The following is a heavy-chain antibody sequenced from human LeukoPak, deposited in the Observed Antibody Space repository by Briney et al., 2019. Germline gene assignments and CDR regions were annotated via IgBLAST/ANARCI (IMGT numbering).Heavy chain of an antibody. J-gene: IGHJ4*02. D-gene: IGHD1-26*01. CDR2: IKSKTDGGTT. V-gene: IGHV3-15*01. CDR3: TTDKAGAIDY. Sequence: PGGSLRLSCAASGFTFSHAWMSWVRQAPGKGLEWVGRIKSKTDGGTTDNAAPVKGRITISRDDSKNTLYLQMNSLKTEDTAVYYCTTDKAGAIDYWGQGTLVTVSS. CDR1: GFTFSHAW.